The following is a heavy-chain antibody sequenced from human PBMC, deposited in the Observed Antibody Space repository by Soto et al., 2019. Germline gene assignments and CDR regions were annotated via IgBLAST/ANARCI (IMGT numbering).Heavy chain of an antibody. CDR2: ISSSSSYI. CDR3: ARDSLRPELVAATRYYYYGMDV. CDR1: GFTFSSYS. J-gene: IGHJ6*02. Sequence: GGSLRLSCAASGFTFSSYSMNWVRQAPGKGLEWVSSISSSSSYIYYADSVKGRFTISRDNAKNSLYLQMNSLRAEDTAVYYCARDSLRPELVAATRYYYYGMDVWGQGTTVTVSS. V-gene: IGHV3-21*01. D-gene: IGHD2-15*01.